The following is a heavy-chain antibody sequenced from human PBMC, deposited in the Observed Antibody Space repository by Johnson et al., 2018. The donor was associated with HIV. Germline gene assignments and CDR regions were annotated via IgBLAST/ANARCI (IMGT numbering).Heavy chain of an antibody. V-gene: IGHV3-43D*03. CDR2: ISWDGGST. J-gene: IGHJ3*02. CDR3: ARGPWAFDI. CDR1: GFTFDDYA. Sequence: QLVESGGVVVQPGGSLRLSCAASGFTFDDYAMHWVRQAPGKGLEWVSLISWDGGSTYYADSVKGRFTISRENAKNSLYLQMNSLRAGDTAVYYCARGPWAFDIWGQGTMVTVSS.